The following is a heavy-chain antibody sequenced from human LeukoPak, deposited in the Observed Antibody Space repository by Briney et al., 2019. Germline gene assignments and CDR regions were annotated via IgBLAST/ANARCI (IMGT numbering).Heavy chain of an antibody. CDR2: IYNSGNP. V-gene: IGHV4-59*08. J-gene: IGHJ4*02. CDR1: GDSINGYY. Sequence: WETLSLTCTVSGDSINGYYWSWIRQPPGRGLEWIGFIYNSGNPNYDPSTSYSPSLRGRVTISLDTSKNQFSLNLSAVSAADTAVYFCARHHPAPETYYFDFWGQGSLVAVSS. CDR3: ARHHPAPETYYFDF.